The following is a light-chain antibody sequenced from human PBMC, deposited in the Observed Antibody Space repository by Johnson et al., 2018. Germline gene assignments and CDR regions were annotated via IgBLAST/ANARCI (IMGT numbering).Light chain of an antibody. V-gene: IGLV1-51*02. CDR1: SSNIGNNY. CDR2: ENN. CDR3: GQWDSSLSAGNV. Sequence: QSVLTQPPSVSAAPGQKVTISCSGSSSNIGNNYVSWYQQLPGTAPKLLIYENNKRPSGIPDRFSGSKSGTSATLAITGLQTGDEAEYYCGQWDSSLSAGNVFGTGTKVTVL. J-gene: IGLJ1*01.